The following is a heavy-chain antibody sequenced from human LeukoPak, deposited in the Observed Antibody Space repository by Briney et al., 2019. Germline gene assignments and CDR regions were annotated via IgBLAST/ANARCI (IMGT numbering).Heavy chain of an antibody. V-gene: IGHV4-34*01. CDR3: ARGLEGGYDILTGYHYFDY. CDR1: GGSFSGYY. J-gene: IGHJ4*02. CDR2: INHSGST. Sequence: SETLSLTCAVYGGSFSGYYWSWIRQPPGKGLEWIGEINHSGSTNYNPSLKSRVTISVDTSENQFSLKLSSVTAADTAVYYCARGLEGGYDILTGYHYFDYWGQGTLVTVSS. D-gene: IGHD3-9*01.